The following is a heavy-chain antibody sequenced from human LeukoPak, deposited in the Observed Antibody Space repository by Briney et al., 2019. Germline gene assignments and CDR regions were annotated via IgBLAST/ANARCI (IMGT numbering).Heavy chain of an antibody. D-gene: IGHD4-11*01. Sequence: SETLSLTCTVSGYSISSGYYWGWIRQPPGKGLEWIGGIYHSGSTYYNPSLKSRVTISVDTSKNQFSLKLSSVTAADTAVYYCARERTTNWFDPWGQGTLVTVSS. CDR1: GYSISSGYY. CDR3: ARERTTNWFDP. CDR2: IYHSGST. J-gene: IGHJ5*02. V-gene: IGHV4-38-2*02.